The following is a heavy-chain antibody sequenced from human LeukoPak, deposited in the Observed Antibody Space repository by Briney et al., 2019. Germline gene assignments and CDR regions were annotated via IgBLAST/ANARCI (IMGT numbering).Heavy chain of an antibody. V-gene: IGHV1-69*05. D-gene: IGHD2-21*02. CDR3: ARGAAVVTAAPFDY. J-gene: IGHJ4*02. Sequence: SVKVPCKASGGTFSSYAISWVRQVPGQGLEWMGGIIPIFGTANYAQKFQGRVTITTDESTSTAYMELSSLRSEDTAVYYCARGAAVVTAAPFDYWGQGTLVTVSS. CDR2: IIPIFGTA. CDR1: GGTFSSYA.